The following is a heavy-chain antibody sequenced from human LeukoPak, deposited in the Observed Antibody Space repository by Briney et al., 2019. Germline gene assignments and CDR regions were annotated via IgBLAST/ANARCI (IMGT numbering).Heavy chain of an antibody. CDR2: INPNRGGT. CDR1: GYTFTGYY. Sequence: ASVKVSCKASGYTFTGYYMHWVRQAPGQGLEWMGWINPNRGGTNYAQKFQGRVTMTRDTSISTAYMELSRLRSDDTAVYYCARGAARIVDFDYWGQGTLVTVSS. CDR3: ARGAARIVDFDY. J-gene: IGHJ4*02. V-gene: IGHV1-2*02. D-gene: IGHD1-26*01.